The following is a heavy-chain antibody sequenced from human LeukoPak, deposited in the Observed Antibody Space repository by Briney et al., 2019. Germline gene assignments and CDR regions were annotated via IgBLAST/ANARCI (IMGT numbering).Heavy chain of an antibody. CDR3: ARYYDFWSGYSPPFDY. J-gene: IGHJ4*02. CDR2: ISTYNGNT. Sequence: ASVKVSCKASGYTFTSYDISWVRQAPGQGLEWVGWISTYNGNTNFAQRLQGRVTMTTDTSTSTAYMELRSLRSDDTAVYYCARYYDFWSGYSPPFDYWGQGTLVTVSS. D-gene: IGHD3-3*01. V-gene: IGHV1-18*01. CDR1: GYTFTSYD.